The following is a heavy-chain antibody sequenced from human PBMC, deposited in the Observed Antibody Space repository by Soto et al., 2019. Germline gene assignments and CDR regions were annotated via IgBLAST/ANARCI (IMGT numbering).Heavy chain of an antibody. CDR1: GYSIGSGYY. J-gene: IGHJ6*02. CDR2: IYHAGSV. Sequence: PSETLSLTCAVSGYSIGSGYYWAWIRQSPGKGLEWIGSIYHAGSVYYNPSLNGRVALSMDTSKNHFSLKLTSVTAADTAVHYCARTFDYYGMDVWGQGTTVTVSS. CDR3: ARTFDYYGMDV. V-gene: IGHV4-38-2*01.